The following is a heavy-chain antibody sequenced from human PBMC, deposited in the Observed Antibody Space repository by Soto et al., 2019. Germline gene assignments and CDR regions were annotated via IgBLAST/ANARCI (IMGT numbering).Heavy chain of an antibody. Sequence: QVQLVESGGGVVQPGRSLRLSCAASGFTFSSYGMHWVRQAPGKGLEWVAVISYDGSNKYYADSVKGRFTISRDNSKNTLYLQMNSLRAEDTAVYYCAKDNLGTQYQLLFEYYYYGMDVWGQGTTVTVSS. D-gene: IGHD2-2*01. CDR3: AKDNLGTQYQLLFEYYYYGMDV. CDR2: ISYDGSNK. J-gene: IGHJ6*02. CDR1: GFTFSSYG. V-gene: IGHV3-30*18.